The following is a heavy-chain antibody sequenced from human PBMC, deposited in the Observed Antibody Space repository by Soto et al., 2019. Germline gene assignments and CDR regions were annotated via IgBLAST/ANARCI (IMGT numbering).Heavy chain of an antibody. Sequence: GASVKVSCKASGGTFSSYAISWVRQAPGQGLEWMGGIIPIFGTANYAQKFQGRVTITADESTSTAYMELSSLRSEDTAVYYCARGCSSTSCYPRYYYYGMDVWGQGTTVTVSS. J-gene: IGHJ6*02. V-gene: IGHV1-69*13. CDR3: ARGCSSTSCYPRYYYYGMDV. CDR1: GGTFSSYA. CDR2: IIPIFGTA. D-gene: IGHD2-2*01.